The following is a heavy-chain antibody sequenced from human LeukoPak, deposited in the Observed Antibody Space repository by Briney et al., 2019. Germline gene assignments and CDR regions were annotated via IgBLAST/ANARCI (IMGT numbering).Heavy chain of an antibody. V-gene: IGHV3-30*02. CDR2: IRYDGSNK. J-gene: IGHJ4*02. CDR3: AKSRGVITYYFDY. CDR1: GFTFSSYG. Sequence: GGSLRLSCAASGFTFSSYGMHWVRQAPGKGLEWVAFIRYDGSNKYYADSVKGRFTISRDNSKNTLYLQMNSLRAEDTAVYYCAKSRGVITYYFDYWGQGTLVTVSS. D-gene: IGHD3-10*01.